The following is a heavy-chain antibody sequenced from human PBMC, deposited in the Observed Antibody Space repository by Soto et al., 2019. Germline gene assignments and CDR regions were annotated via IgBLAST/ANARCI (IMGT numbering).Heavy chain of an antibody. CDR2: ISSSTSTI. CDR1: GFIFSDHN. CDR3: ASTPAPLDGLLPFDE. Sequence: GGSLRLSCAASGFIFSDHNMNWVRQAPGKGLEWVSYISSSTSTIYYGDSVKGRFTISRDNAKNSLFLQMNSLRDEDTAVYYCASTPAPLDGLLPFDEWGQGTLVTVSS. D-gene: IGHD3-3*01. V-gene: IGHV3-48*02. J-gene: IGHJ4*01.